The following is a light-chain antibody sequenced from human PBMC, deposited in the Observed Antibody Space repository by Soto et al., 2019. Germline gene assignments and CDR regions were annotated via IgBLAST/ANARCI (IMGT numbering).Light chain of an antibody. Sequence: QSALTQPASVSGSPGQSITISCTGTSSDIGDYDYVSWYQQHPGKAPKLMIYEVSNRPSGISNRFSGPKSGNTASLTISGRQPEDEADYYCSSYTRSSSLVFGGGTKLTVL. CDR3: SSYTRSSSLV. J-gene: IGLJ2*01. CDR1: SSDIGDYDY. V-gene: IGLV2-14*01. CDR2: EVS.